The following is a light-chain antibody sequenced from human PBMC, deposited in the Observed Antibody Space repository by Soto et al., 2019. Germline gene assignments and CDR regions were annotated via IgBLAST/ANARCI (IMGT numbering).Light chain of an antibody. Sequence: QSVLTQPASMSGSPGQSITISCTGTSSDVGGYNYVSWYQRHPGKAPKLMIYEVNKRPSGVPDRFSGSKSGNTASLTVSGLQAEDEADYYCSSYAGSSNVFGTGTKLTVL. CDR2: EVN. J-gene: IGLJ1*01. CDR1: SSDVGGYNY. CDR3: SSYAGSSNV. V-gene: IGLV2-8*01.